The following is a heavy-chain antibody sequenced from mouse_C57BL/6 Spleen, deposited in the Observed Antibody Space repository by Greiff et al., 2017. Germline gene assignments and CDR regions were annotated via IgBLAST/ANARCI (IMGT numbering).Heavy chain of an antibody. CDR2: IYPRSGNT. Sequence: VQLVESGAELARPGASVKLSCKASGYTFTSYGISWVKQRTGQGLEWIGEIYPRSGNTYYNEKFKGKATLTADKSSSTAYMELRSLTSEDSAVYFCASPYEGFAYWGQGTLVTVSA. D-gene: IGHD2-10*02. J-gene: IGHJ3*01. CDR3: ASPYEGFAY. V-gene: IGHV1-81*01. CDR1: GYTFTSYG.